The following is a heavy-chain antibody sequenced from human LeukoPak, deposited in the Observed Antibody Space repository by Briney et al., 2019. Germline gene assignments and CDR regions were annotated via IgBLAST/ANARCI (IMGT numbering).Heavy chain of an antibody. J-gene: IGHJ4*02. D-gene: IGHD1-26*01. CDR1: NGSISSYH. CDR3: ARLRVSGSYLYYFDY. Sequence: SETLSLTCTVSNGSISSYHWSWVRQPPGKGLEWIGYILTSGTTNYNPSLKSRLTISVDTSKNQFTLKLSSVTAADTAVYYCARLRVSGSYLYYFDYWGQGTLVTVST. V-gene: IGHV4-4*08. CDR2: ILTSGTT.